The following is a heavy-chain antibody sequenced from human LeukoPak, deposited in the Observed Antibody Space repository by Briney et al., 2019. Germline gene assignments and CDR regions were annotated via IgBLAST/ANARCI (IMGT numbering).Heavy chain of an antibody. J-gene: IGHJ4*02. V-gene: IGHV3-23*01. CDR2: ISGGGSTT. D-gene: IGHD1-26*01. CDR3: AKDARLGTTYHFDY. Sequence: HPGGSLRLSCAASGFTFSNYAMSWVRQAPGKGLEWVSGISGGGSTTVYADSVTGRFTISRDNSKNTLYLQMISLRAEDTAVYYCAKDARLGTTYHFDYWGQGTLVTVPS. CDR1: GFTFSNYA.